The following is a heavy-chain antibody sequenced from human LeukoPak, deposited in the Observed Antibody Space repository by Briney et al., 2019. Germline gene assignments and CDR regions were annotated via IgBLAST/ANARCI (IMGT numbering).Heavy chain of an antibody. V-gene: IGHV3-7*01. CDR1: GFTFTSYW. D-gene: IGHD5-18*01. J-gene: IGHJ4*02. CDR3: ASQPAVVDLDC. CDR2: INPDGTKK. Sequence: GGSLRLSCAASGFTFTSYWMTWVRQAPGKGLEWVANINPDGTKKTYVDSVKGRFTISRDNAENSLHLQMNSLRVEDTAVYYCASQPAVVDLDCWGQGTLVTVSS.